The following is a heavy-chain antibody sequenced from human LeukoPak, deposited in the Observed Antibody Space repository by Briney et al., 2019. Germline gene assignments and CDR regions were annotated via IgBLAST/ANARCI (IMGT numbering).Heavy chain of an antibody. V-gene: IGHV3-11*01. CDR3: ARGRHYDILTGYFGMAYYFDY. D-gene: IGHD3-9*01. CDR1: GFTFSDYY. J-gene: IGHJ4*02. Sequence: GGSLRLSCAASGFTFSDYYMSWIRQAPGKGLEGVSYISSSGSTIYYADSVKGRFTISRDNAKNSLYLQMNSLRAEDTAVYYCARGRHYDILTGYFGMAYYFDYWGQGTLVTVSS. CDR2: ISSSGSTI.